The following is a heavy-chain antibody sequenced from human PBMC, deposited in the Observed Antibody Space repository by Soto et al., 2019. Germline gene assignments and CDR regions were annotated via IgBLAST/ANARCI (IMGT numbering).Heavy chain of an antibody. Sequence: SETLSLTCTVSGGSISSSSYYWGWIRQPPGKGLEWIGSIYYSGSTYYNPSLKSRVTISVDTSKNQFSLKLSSVTAADTAVYYCARHAGSGWYRRKYYFDYWGQRTLVTVSS. CDR2: IYYSGST. D-gene: IGHD6-19*01. CDR1: GGSISSSSYY. V-gene: IGHV4-39*01. J-gene: IGHJ4*02. CDR3: ARHAGSGWYRRKYYFDY.